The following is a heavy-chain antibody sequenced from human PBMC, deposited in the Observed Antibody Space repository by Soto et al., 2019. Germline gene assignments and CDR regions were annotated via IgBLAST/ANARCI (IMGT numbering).Heavy chain of an antibody. CDR2: ISSSSSYI. J-gene: IGHJ6*02. CDR1: GFTFSSYS. CDR3: ARDNPPSKYSSGWSSGMDV. V-gene: IGHV3-21*01. Sequence: GGSLRLSCAASGFTFSSYSMNWVRQAPGKGLEWVSSISSSSSYIYYADSVKGRFTISRDNAKNSLYLQMNSLRAEDTAVYYCARDNPPSKYSSGWSSGMDVWGQGTTVTVSS. D-gene: IGHD6-19*01.